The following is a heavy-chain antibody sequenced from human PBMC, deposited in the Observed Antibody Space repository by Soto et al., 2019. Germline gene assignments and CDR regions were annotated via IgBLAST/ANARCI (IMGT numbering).Heavy chain of an antibody. CDR1: GFTFSSYA. D-gene: IGHD6-19*01. Sequence: EVQLLESGGGLVQPGGSLRLSCAASGFTFSSYAMSWVRQAPGKGLEWVSAISGSGGSTYYADSVKGRFTISRDNSKNTLYLQMNRRRAEDTAVYYCARRSSGWYFDYWGQGTLVTVSS. V-gene: IGHV3-23*01. CDR3: ARRSSGWYFDY. J-gene: IGHJ4*02. CDR2: ISGSGGST.